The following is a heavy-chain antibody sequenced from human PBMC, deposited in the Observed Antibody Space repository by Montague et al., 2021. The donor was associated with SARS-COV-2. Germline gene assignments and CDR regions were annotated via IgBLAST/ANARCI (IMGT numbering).Heavy chain of an antibody. D-gene: IGHD3-22*01. J-gene: IGHJ3*01. V-gene: IGHV4-39*02. CDR1: GGSITNSIDY. CDR2: IYYTGNT. Sequence: SETLSLTCTASGGSITNSIDYWAWIRQPPGKGLEWIGSIYYTGNTYYXPSPKSRVTISVVTSKNHFTLKLSSVTAAETAVYYCARLKRYFDSSGSPSAFDFWGQGTKVTVSS. CDR3: ARLKRYFDSSGSPSAFDF.